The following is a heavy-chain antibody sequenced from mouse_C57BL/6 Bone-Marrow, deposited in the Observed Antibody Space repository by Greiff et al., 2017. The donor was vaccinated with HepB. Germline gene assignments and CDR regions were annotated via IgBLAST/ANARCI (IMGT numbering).Heavy chain of an antibody. D-gene: IGHD1-1*01. V-gene: IGHV5-15*01. J-gene: IGHJ2*01. Sequence: EVKLMESGGGLVQPGGSLKLSCAASGFTFSDYGMAWVRQAPRKGPEWVAFISNLAYSIYYADTVTGRFTISRENAKNTLYLEMSSLRSEDTAMYYCAKHCYYGRGGFDYWGQGTTPTVSS. CDR2: ISNLAYSI. CDR3: AKHCYYGRGGFDY. CDR1: GFTFSDYG.